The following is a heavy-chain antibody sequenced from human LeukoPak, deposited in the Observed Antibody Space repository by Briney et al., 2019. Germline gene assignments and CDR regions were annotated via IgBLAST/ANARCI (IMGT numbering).Heavy chain of an antibody. CDR3: ARLRHSNTDHYYYYGMDV. CDR2: IRSTTDT. D-gene: IGHD2/OR15-2a*01. V-gene: IGHV3-73*01. Sequence: GGSLKLSCEASGFTFSGSAMHWVRQAYGKGLEWVGRIRSTTDTAYAASVKGRFTISRDDSKNTAYLQMNSLKTADTAVYYCARLRHSNTDHYYYYGMDVWGQGTTVTVSS. CDR1: GFTFSGSA. J-gene: IGHJ6*02.